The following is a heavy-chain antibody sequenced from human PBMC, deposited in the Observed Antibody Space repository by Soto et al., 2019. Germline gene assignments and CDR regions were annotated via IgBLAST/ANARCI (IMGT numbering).Heavy chain of an antibody. J-gene: IGHJ6*02. D-gene: IGHD3-10*01. CDR3: AKDGYGSGSEFSYYYYGMDV. CDR1: GFTFSSYG. CDR2: ISYDGSNK. Sequence: QVQLVESGGGVVQPGRSLRLSCAASGFTFSSYGMHWVRQAPGKGLEWVAVISYDGSNKYYADSVKGRFTISRDNSKNTLYLQMNSLRAEDTAVYYCAKDGYGSGSEFSYYYYGMDVWGQGTTVTVSS. V-gene: IGHV3-30*18.